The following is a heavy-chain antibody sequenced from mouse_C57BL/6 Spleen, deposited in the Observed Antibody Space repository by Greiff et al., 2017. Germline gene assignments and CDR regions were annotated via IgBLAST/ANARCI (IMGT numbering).Heavy chain of an antibody. V-gene: IGHV5-6*01. CDR2: ISSGGSYT. D-gene: IGHD1-1*01. CDR1: GFTFSSYG. J-gene: IGHJ2*01. CDR3: ARGAPLTKVVATGFDY. Sequence: EVKLVESGGDLVKPGGSLKLSCAASGFTFSSYGMSWVRQTPDKRLEWVATISSGGSYTYYPDSVKGRFTISRDNAKNTLDLQMSSLKSEDTAMYYCARGAPLTKVVATGFDYWGQGTTLTVSS.